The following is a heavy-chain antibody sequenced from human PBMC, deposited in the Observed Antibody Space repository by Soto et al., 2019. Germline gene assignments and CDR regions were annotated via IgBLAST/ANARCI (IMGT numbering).Heavy chain of an antibody. Sequence: QVQLQESGPGLVKPSQTLSLTCTVSGGSISSGGYYWSWIRQHPGKGLEWIGYIYYSGSTYYNPSLKSRVTISVDTSKNQFSLKLSSVTAADTAVYYCARYTNDFWSGYSKYYFDYWGQGTLVTVSS. V-gene: IGHV4-31*03. D-gene: IGHD3-3*01. CDR2: IYYSGST. J-gene: IGHJ4*02. CDR3: ARYTNDFWSGYSKYYFDY. CDR1: GGSISSGGYY.